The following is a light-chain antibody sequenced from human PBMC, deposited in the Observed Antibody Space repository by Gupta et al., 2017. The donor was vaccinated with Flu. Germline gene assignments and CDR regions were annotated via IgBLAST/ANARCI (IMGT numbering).Light chain of an antibody. CDR3: NSSTSSSTV. Sequence: RKTITTFCTGNVCGCYNYCFWHQHNADNAPNLIIYDRSYRASGGGNLFSGSKSGTTASLTIAGRQAVDEDYYYCNSSTSSSTVFGTGTKVTVL. CDR1: VCGCYNY. CDR2: DRS. V-gene: IGLV2-14*03. J-gene: IGLJ1*01.